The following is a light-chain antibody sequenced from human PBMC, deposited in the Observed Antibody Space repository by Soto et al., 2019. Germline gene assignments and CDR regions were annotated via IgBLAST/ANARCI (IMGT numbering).Light chain of an antibody. CDR2: EVS. Sequence: QSVLTQPASVSGSPGQSITISCTGTSSDVGGYNYVSWYQQHPGKAPKLMIYEVSNRPSGVSNRFSGSKSGNTASLTISGLQAEDEADYSCSSYTSSSTLEGVFGGGTKLTVL. V-gene: IGLV2-14*01. CDR3: SSYTSSSTLEGV. CDR1: SSDVGGYNY. J-gene: IGLJ2*01.